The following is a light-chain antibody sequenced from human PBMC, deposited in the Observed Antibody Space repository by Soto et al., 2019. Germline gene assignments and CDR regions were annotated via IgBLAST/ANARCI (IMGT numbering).Light chain of an antibody. J-gene: IGLJ2*01. V-gene: IGLV1-47*01. CDR1: SSNIGSNY. CDR3: AAWDDSLGVV. Sequence: QSVLTQPPSAYGTPGQRVTISCSGSSSNIGSNYVYWYQQLPGTAPKLLIYRNNQRPSGVPDRFSGSKSGTSASLAISGLRSEDEADYYCAAWDDSLGVVFGGGTKLTVL. CDR2: RNN.